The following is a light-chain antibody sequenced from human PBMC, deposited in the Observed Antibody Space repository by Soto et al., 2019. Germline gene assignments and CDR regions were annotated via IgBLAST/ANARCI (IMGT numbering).Light chain of an antibody. Sequence: AIRMTQSPSSLSASTGDRVTITCRASQGISSYLAWYQQKPGKAPKLLIYAASTLQSGVPSRFSGSGSGTDFTLTISCLQSDVFASYYCRQYYSYSRTFGRATMV. CDR3: RQYYSYSRT. CDR1: QGISSY. J-gene: IGKJ1*01. CDR2: AAS. V-gene: IGKV1-8*01.